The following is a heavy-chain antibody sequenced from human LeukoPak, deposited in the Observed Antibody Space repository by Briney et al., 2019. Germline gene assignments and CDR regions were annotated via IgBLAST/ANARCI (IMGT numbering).Heavy chain of an antibody. V-gene: IGHV3-64D*09. CDR3: VKGGGSGSYYNHYGMDV. CDR1: GFSFSTYA. D-gene: IGHD3-10*01. Sequence: PGGSLRLSCSASGFSFSTYAMHWVRQAPGKGLEYVSGITSNGYSTYYADSLKGRFTISRGNSKNTLYLQMSSLRAEDTAVYYCVKGGGSGSYYNHYGMDVWGQGTTVTVSS. CDR2: ITSNGYST. J-gene: IGHJ6*02.